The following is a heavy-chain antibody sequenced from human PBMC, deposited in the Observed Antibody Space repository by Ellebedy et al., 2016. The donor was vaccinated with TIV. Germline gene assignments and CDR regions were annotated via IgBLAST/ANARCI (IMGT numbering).Heavy chain of an antibody. CDR3: AVARGIRGVF. CDR2: FSTGGGVT. CDR1: GYTFNAYN. J-gene: IGHJ4*02. Sequence: AASVKVSCKTSGYTFNAYNIHWVRQAPGQGFEWLGIFSTGGGVTTYAQKLQGRVTMTSDTYTSTVYMELTSLRSDDTDVYFCAVARGIRGVFWGQGTLVTVSS. D-gene: IGHD3-10*01. V-gene: IGHV1-46*02.